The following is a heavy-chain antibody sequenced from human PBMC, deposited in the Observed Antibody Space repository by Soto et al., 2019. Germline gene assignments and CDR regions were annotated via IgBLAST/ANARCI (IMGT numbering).Heavy chain of an antibody. V-gene: IGHV1-3*01. CDR3: ARDAGVAGNINFDY. CDR1: GYTFRNYA. CDR2: INAGNRNT. J-gene: IGHJ4*02. Sequence: ASVKVSCKASGYTFRNYALHWVRQAPGQRPEWMGWINAGNRNTKYSQKFQDRVTITGGTSASTAYMELSSLRSEDRALSYCARDAGVAGNINFDYWGQ. D-gene: IGHD6-19*01.